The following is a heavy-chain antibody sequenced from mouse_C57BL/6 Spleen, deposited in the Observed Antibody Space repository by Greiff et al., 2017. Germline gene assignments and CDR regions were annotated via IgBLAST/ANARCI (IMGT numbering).Heavy chain of an antibody. V-gene: IGHV1-54*01. CDR3: ERYEGAMDD. CDR1: GYAFTHYL. Sequence: QVQLQQSGAELVRPGTSVKVSCKASGYAFTHYLIEWVKQRPGQGLEWIGVINPGSGGTNYNEKFKGKATLTADKSSSTAYMQLSSLTSEDSAFYCCERYEGAMDDWGQGTSVTAST. CDR2: INPGSGGT. J-gene: IGHJ4*01. D-gene: IGHD2-14*01.